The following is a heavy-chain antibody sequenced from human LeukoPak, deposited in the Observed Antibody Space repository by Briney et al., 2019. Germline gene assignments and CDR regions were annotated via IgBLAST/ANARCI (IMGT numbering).Heavy chain of an antibody. CDR3: AKLVSRDGYLGAFDI. Sequence: GGSLRLSCAASGFTFDDYDMHWVRQAPGKGLEWVSGISWNSGSIGYADSVKGRFTISRDNAKNSLHLQMNSLRAEDTALYYCAKLVSRDGYLGAFDIWGQGTMVTVSS. CDR1: GFTFDDYD. V-gene: IGHV3-9*01. J-gene: IGHJ3*02. D-gene: IGHD5-24*01. CDR2: ISWNSGSI.